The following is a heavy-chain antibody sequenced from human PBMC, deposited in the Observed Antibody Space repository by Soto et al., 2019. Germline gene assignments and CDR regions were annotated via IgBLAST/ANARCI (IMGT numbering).Heavy chain of an antibody. V-gene: IGHV3-23*01. Sequence: GGSLRLSCAASGFTFSTCAMNWVRQAPGKGLEWVSGISDSGVSSYYADSVKGRFTISRDNSKNTLHLQMNSLRAEDTAVYYYAKQGNGYNTDYWGQGTLVTVSS. CDR2: ISDSGVSS. J-gene: IGHJ4*02. CDR3: AKQGNGYNTDY. CDR1: GFTFSTCA. D-gene: IGHD5-12*01.